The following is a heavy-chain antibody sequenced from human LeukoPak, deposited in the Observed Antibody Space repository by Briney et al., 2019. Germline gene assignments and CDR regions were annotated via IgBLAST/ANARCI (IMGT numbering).Heavy chain of an antibody. V-gene: IGHV3-53*01. D-gene: IGHD6-19*01. J-gene: IGHJ5*02. Sequence: GGSLRLSCAASVVILSRNFMSWVRQAPGKGLQWVAIMYAGGTTDYSESVRGRFHISRDTSNNTLSLQMNSLRAEDTAVYYCARGSGSGWPLDRWGQGTLVTVSS. CDR1: VVILSRNF. CDR3: ARGSGSGWPLDR. CDR2: MYAGGTT.